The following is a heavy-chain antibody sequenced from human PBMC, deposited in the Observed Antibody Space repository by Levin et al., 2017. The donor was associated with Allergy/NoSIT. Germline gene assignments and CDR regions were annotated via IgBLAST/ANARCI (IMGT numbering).Heavy chain of an antibody. CDR3: ARRNVAYYDFWSGYTGGDWFDP. Sequence: GGSLRLSCAASGFTFSSYWMSWVRQAPGKGLEWVANIKQDGSEKYYVDSVKGRFTISRDNAKNSLYLQMNSLRAEDTAVYYCARRNVAYYDFWSGYTGGDWFDPWGQGTLVTVSS. D-gene: IGHD3-3*01. CDR1: GFTFSSYW. V-gene: IGHV3-7*01. CDR2: IKQDGSEK. J-gene: IGHJ5*02.